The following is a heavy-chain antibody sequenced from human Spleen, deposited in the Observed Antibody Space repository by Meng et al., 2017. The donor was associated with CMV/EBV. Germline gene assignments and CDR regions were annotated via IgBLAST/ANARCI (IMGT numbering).Heavy chain of an antibody. CDR2: ISASADRT. CDR1: GFTFRIYE. D-gene: IGHD6-6*01. J-gene: IGHJ4*02. V-gene: IGHV3-23*01. CDR3: AKAIEARPAGHFDY. Sequence: GESLKISCATSGFTFRIYEMNWVRQAPGKGLEWVSAISASADRTYYTDSVKGRFIISRDNSKNTVYLQMNSLRAEDTAVYYCAKAIEARPAGHFDYWGQGTLVTVSS.